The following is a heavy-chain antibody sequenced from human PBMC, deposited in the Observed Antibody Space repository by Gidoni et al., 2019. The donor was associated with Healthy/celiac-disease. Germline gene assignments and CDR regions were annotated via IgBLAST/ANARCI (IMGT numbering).Heavy chain of an antibody. J-gene: IGHJ6*03. CDR1: GGSISSYY. V-gene: IGHV4-59*01. CDR3: ARGYNWNYDRYYYMDV. Sequence: QVQLQESGPGLVKPSETLSLTCTVSGGSISSYYWSWIRQPPGKGLEWIGYIYYSGSTNYNPSLKSRVTISVDTSKNQFSLKLSSVTAADTAVYYCARGYNWNYDRYYYMDVWGKGTTVTVSS. CDR2: IYYSGST. D-gene: IGHD1-7*01.